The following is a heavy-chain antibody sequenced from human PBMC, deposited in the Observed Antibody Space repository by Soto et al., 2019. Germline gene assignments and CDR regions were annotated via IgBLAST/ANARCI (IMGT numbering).Heavy chain of an antibody. J-gene: IGHJ3*02. Sequence: QLQLQESGPGLVKPSDTLSLTCTVSGGSISSSSYYWGWIRQPPGKGLERIGSIYYSGSTYYNPSLKGRVTISVDTSKNQFSLNLSSVAAGDTGVFYCARQLRGYDVLTGYFLGAAFDIWGQGTMVTVSS. V-gene: IGHV4-39*01. CDR3: ARQLRGYDVLTGYFLGAAFDI. CDR2: IYYSGST. CDR1: GGSISSSSYY. D-gene: IGHD3-9*01.